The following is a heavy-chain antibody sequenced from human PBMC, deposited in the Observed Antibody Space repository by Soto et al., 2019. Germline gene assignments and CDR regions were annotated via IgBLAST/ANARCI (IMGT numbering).Heavy chain of an antibody. CDR1: GYLFTSCS. D-gene: IGHD2-8*01. V-gene: IGHV1-3*01. Sequence: QVKLVQAGAAVNEPGASVRLSCQTSGYLFTSCSLHWVRKSPGQGPECMGWINPANGELKYSQKFQGRVTIYRDTLANTAYLDLHRLKFEDTAVYYFARRGLDSYCTSDCLQALEVWGRGSMVTVS. CDR3: ARRGLDSYCTSDCLQALEV. J-gene: IGHJ3*01. CDR2: INPANGEL.